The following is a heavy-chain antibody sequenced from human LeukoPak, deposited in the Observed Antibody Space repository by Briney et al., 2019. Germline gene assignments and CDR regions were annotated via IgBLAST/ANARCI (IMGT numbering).Heavy chain of an antibody. CDR3: ARDRPPDYYDSSGLDY. J-gene: IGHJ4*02. CDR2: ISAYNGNT. Sequence: ASVKVSCKASGYTLTSYGISWVRQAPGQGLEWMGWISAYNGNTNYAQKLQGRVTMTTDTSTSTAYMELRSLRSDDTAVYYCARDRPPDYYDSSGLDYWGQGTLVTVSS. V-gene: IGHV1-18*01. CDR1: GYTLTSYG. D-gene: IGHD3-22*01.